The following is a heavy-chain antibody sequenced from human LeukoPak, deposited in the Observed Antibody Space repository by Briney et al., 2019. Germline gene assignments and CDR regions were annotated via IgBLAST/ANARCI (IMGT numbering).Heavy chain of an antibody. CDR3: AKGDGYSGYDLLV. CDR1: GFTFSSYA. D-gene: IGHD5-12*01. CDR2: ISYDGSNK. J-gene: IGHJ4*02. V-gene: IGHV3-30-3*01. Sequence: PGGSLRLSCAASGFTFSSYAMHWVRQAPGKGLEWVAVISYDGSNKYYADSVKGRFTISRDNSKNTLYLQMNSLRAEDTAVYYCAKGDGYSGYDLLVWGQGTLVTVSS.